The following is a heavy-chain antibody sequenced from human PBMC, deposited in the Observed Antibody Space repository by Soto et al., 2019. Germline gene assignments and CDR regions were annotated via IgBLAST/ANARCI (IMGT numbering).Heavy chain of an antibody. Sequence: GGSLRLSCAASGFTFSSYSMNWVRQAPGKGLEWVSSISSSSSYIYYADSVKGRFTISRDNAKNSLYLQMNSLRAEDTAVYYCARDFGVYYDILTGYFYWGQGTLVTVPQ. CDR3: ARDFGVYYDILTGYFY. CDR2: ISSSSSYI. D-gene: IGHD3-9*01. J-gene: IGHJ4*02. CDR1: GFTFSSYS. V-gene: IGHV3-21*01.